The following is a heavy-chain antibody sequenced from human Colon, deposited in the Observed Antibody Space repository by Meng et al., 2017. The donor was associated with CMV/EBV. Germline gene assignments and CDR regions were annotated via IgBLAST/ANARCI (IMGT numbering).Heavy chain of an antibody. CDR2: IYRSGTST. J-gene: IGHJ4*02. Sequence: GESLEISCAASGFAFNTFAMSWVRQAPGKWLEWVSIIYRSGTSTYYADSVRGRFTISRDDSKNFLYLQMNSLRADDTAVYYCAKGTGWSGFFPIDFWGQGSRVTVSS. CDR3: AKGTGWSGFFPIDF. V-gene: IGHV3-23*03. D-gene: IGHD5-12*01. CDR1: GFAFNTFA.